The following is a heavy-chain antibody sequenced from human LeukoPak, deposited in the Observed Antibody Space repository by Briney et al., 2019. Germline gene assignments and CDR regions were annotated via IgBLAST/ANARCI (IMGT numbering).Heavy chain of an antibody. V-gene: IGHV4-39*01. CDR1: GGSISSSSYY. CDR3: ARQPQSSRRDGYLT. CDR2: IYYSGST. Sequence: SETLSLTCTVSGGSISSSSYYWGWIRQPPGKGLEWIGSIYYSGSTNYNPSLKSRVTISVDTSKNQFSLKLSSVTAADTAVYYCARQPQSSRRDGYLTWGQGTMVTVSS. D-gene: IGHD5-24*01. J-gene: IGHJ3*01.